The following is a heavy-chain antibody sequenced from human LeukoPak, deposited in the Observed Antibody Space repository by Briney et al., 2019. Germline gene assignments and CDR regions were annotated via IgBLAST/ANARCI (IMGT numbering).Heavy chain of an antibody. D-gene: IGHD2-15*01. CDR3: ARDRAGLRYCSGGSCYFAFDY. CDR2: ISAYNGNT. Sequence: ASVKVSCKASGYTFTSYGISWVRQAPGQGVEWMGWISAYNGNTNYAQNLQGRVTMTTDTSTSTVYMELRSLRSDDTAVYYCARDRAGLRYCSGGSCYFAFDYWGQGTLVTVSS. V-gene: IGHV1-18*04. CDR1: GYTFTSYG. J-gene: IGHJ4*02.